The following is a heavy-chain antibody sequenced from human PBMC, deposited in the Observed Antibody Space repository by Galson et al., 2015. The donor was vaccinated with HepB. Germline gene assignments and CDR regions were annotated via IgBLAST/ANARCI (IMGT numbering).Heavy chain of an antibody. J-gene: IGHJ6*03. V-gene: IGHV3-23*01. Sequence: SLRLSCAASGFTFSSYAMSWVRQAPGKGLEWVSAISGSGGSTYYADSVKGRFTISRDNSKNTLYLQMNSLRAEDTAVYYCAKAPREESPGPYYYYMDVWGKGTTVTVSS. CDR1: GFTFSSYA. D-gene: IGHD3-10*01. CDR2: ISGSGGST. CDR3: AKAPREESPGPYYYYMDV.